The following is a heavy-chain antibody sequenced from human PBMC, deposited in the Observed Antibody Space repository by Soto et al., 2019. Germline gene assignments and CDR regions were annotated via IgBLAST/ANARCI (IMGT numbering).Heavy chain of an antibody. CDR3: ARDGREASGMDV. CDR1: GGSISSHY. Sequence: SDTLSLTCTVSGGSISSHYWSWVRQAPGKGLEWIGHIYYRGSTTYNPSLRSRSTISVDTSNNQFSLKLNSVTTADTAAYYCARDGREASGMDVWGQGTKVTVSS. D-gene: IGHD1-26*01. CDR2: IYYRGST. V-gene: IGHV4-59*11. J-gene: IGHJ6*02.